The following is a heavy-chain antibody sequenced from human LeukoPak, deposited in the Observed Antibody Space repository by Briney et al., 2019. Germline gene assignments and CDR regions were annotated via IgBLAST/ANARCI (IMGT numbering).Heavy chain of an antibody. Sequence: GRSLRLSCAASGFTFSSYGMHWVRQAPGKGLEWVAVIWYDGSNKCYADPVEGRFTISRDNSKNTLYLQMNSLRAEDTAVYYCAGDYGEYYYGMDVWGQGTTVTVSS. J-gene: IGHJ6*02. CDR2: IWYDGSNK. V-gene: IGHV3-33*01. CDR1: GFTFSSYG. CDR3: AGDYGEYYYGMDV. D-gene: IGHD4-17*01.